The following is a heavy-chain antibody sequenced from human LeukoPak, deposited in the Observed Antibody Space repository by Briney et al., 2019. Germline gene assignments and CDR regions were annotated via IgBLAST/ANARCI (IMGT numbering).Heavy chain of an antibody. CDR3: AHQRASFGVVTYDY. D-gene: IGHD3-3*01. V-gene: IGHV2-5*02. CDR1: GFSLSTRGVG. CDR2: IYWDDDK. Sequence: SGPTLVNPTQTLTLTCTFSGFSLSTRGVGVGWVREPPGKALEWLALIYWDDDKRYSPSLKSRLTINKDTSKNQVVLTMTNMDPVDTGTYYCAHQRASFGVVTYDYWGQGTLVTVSS. J-gene: IGHJ4*02.